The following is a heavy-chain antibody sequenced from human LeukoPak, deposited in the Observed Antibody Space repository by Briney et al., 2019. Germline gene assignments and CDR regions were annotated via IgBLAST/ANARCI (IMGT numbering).Heavy chain of an antibody. CDR3: ARDNGEGRSDY. D-gene: IGHD4-17*01. CDR2: IYYSGST. V-gene: IGHV4-59*01. CDR1: GGSISSYY. J-gene: IGHJ4*02. Sequence: NPSETLSLTCTVSGGSISSYYWSWIRQPPGKGLEWIGYIYYSGSTNYNPSLKSRVTISVDTSKNQFSLKLSSVTAADTAVYYCARDNGEGRSDYWGQGTLVTVSS.